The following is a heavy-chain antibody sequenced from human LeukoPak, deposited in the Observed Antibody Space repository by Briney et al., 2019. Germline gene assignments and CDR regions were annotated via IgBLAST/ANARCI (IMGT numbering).Heavy chain of an antibody. V-gene: IGHV3-30*03. CDR3: ARDYGNYKFDY. CDR2: ISYDGSNK. D-gene: IGHD4-11*01. Sequence: TGGSLRLSCAASGFTFSSYWMSWVRQAPGKGLEWVAVISYDGSNKYYADSVKGRFTISRDNSKNTLYLQMNSLRAEDTAVYYCARDYGNYKFDYWGQGTLVTVSS. J-gene: IGHJ4*02. CDR1: GFTFSSYW.